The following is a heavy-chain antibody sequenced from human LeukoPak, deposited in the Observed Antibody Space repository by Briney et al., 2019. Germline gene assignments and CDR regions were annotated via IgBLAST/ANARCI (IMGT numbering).Heavy chain of an antibody. Sequence: GGSLRLSCATSGFIVSSNSMSWVRQAPGKGLGWVSFIYSGGSTHYSDSVKGRFTISRDNSKNTLYLQMNSLRAEDTAVYYCARRAGAYSHPYDYWGQGTLVTVSS. CDR2: IYSGGST. J-gene: IGHJ4*02. CDR1: GFIVSSNS. V-gene: IGHV3-53*01. D-gene: IGHD4/OR15-4a*01. CDR3: ARRAGAYSHPYDY.